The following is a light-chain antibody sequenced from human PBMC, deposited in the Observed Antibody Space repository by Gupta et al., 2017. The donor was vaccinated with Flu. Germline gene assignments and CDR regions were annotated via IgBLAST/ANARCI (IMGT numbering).Light chain of an antibody. J-gene: IGLJ3*02. CDR3: LLAYRGPRV. Sequence: GTVTVASVPSPGASPRDHYPYWFQQKPAPAPLIWIYDTDNKHSWTPSCVSGSLLGATAALTLSGAQPEDESYYYCLLAYRGPRVFGGGTKLTVL. V-gene: IGLV7-46*01. CDR2: DTD. CDR1: PGASPRDHY.